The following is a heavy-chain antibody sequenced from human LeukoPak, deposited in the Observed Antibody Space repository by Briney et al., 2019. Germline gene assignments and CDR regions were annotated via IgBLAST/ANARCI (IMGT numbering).Heavy chain of an antibody. J-gene: IGHJ4*02. CDR3: ARSLVVGASFDY. V-gene: IGHV4-30-4*08. Sequence: SETLSLTCAVYGGSFSGYYWSWIRQTPGKGLEWIGYIYYSGSTYYNPSLKSRVTISVDTSKNQFSLKLSSVTAADTAVYYCARSLVVGASFDYWGQGTLVTVSS. D-gene: IGHD1-26*01. CDR1: GGSFSGYY. CDR2: IYYSGST.